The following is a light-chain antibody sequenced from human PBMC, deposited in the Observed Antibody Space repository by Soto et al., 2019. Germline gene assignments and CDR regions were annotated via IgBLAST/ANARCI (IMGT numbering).Light chain of an antibody. CDR1: QSVSSSY. CDR3: QHYAMSPPFT. Sequence: ETVLTQSPGTLSLSPGERATLSCRASQSVSSSYLGWYQQKPGQAPRLLIYDASSRATGVPDRFSGGGSGTDFTLTISRLEPEDFAVYYCQHYAMSPPFTFGPGTKVDIK. J-gene: IGKJ3*01. CDR2: DAS. V-gene: IGKV3-20*01.